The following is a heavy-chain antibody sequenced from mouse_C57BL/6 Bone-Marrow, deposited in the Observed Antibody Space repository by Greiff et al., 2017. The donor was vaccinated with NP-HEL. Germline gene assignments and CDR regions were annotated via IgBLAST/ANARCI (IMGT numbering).Heavy chain of an antibody. Sequence: EVQVVESEGGLVQPGSSMKLSCTASGFTFSDYYMAWVRQVPEKGLEWVANINYDGSSTYYLDSLKSRFIISRDNAKNILYLQMSSLKSEDTATYYCARGVLYYDYDVGFDYWGQGTTLTVSS. V-gene: IGHV5-16*01. CDR3: ARGVLYYDYDVGFDY. CDR2: INYDGSST. CDR1: GFTFSDYY. J-gene: IGHJ2*01. D-gene: IGHD2-4*01.